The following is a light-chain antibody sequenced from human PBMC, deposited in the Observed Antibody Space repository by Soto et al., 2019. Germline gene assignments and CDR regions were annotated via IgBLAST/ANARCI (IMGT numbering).Light chain of an antibody. V-gene: IGLV4-60*03. CDR3: ETWDSNTWV. CDR1: SGHSSYI. J-gene: IGLJ3*02. CDR2: LEGSGGY. Sequence: QAVVTQSSSASASLGSSVKLTCTLSSGHSSYIIAWHQQQPGKAPRYLMKLEGSGGYNKGSGVPDRFSGSSSGADRYLTISNLQSEDEAHYYCETWDSNTWVFGGGTQLTVL.